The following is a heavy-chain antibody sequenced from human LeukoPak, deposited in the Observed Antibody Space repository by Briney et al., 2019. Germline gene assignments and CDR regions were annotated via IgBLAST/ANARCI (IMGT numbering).Heavy chain of an antibody. CDR2: IYYSGST. D-gene: IGHD1-26*01. Sequence: SETLSLTCTVSGGSISSSSYYWGWIRQPPGKGLEWIGSIYYSGSTYYNPSLKSRVTISVDTSKNQFSLKLSSVTAADTAVYYCARDGRIVGATTFDYWGQGTLVTVSS. J-gene: IGHJ4*02. V-gene: IGHV4-39*07. CDR3: ARDGRIVGATTFDY. CDR1: GGSISSSSYY.